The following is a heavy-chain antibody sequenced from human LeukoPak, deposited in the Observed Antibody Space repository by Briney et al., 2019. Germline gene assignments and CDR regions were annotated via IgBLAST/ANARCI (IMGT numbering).Heavy chain of an antibody. CDR1: GGSISSYY. D-gene: IGHD1-26*01. Sequence: PSETLSLTCTVSGGSISSYYWSWIRQPPGKGLEWIGYIYYSGSTNYNPSLKSRVTISVDTSKNQFSLKLSSVTAADTAVYYCARHEDSYSGSYYGEDYWGQGTLVTVSS. V-gene: IGHV4-59*08. CDR2: IYYSGST. J-gene: IGHJ4*02. CDR3: ARHEDSYSGSYYGEDY.